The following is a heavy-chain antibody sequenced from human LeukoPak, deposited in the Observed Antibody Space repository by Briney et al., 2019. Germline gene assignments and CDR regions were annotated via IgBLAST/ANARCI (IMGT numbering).Heavy chain of an antibody. J-gene: IGHJ6*02. Sequence: GRSLRLSCAAAGFTFDDYAMHWVRQAPGKGLEWVSGISWNSGSIGCADSVKGRFTISRDNAKNSLYLQMNSLRAEDTALYYCAKDISSGLTDYYYGMDVWGQGTTVTVSS. V-gene: IGHV3-9*01. CDR2: ISWNSGSI. CDR3: AKDISSGLTDYYYGMDV. CDR1: GFTFDDYA. D-gene: IGHD6-19*01.